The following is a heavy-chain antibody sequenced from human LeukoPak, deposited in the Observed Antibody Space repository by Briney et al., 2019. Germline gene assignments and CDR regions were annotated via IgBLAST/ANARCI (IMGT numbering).Heavy chain of an antibody. CDR3: ARGDYGSGQYFDY. Sequence: GGSLRLSCAASGFTVSSTFMSWVRQAPGKGLEWVSILFSGGATYYADSVKGQFTISRDDSKNTLFLQMDSLTAEDTAVYYCARGDYGSGQYFDYWGQRTLVTVSS. J-gene: IGHJ4*02. CDR1: GFTVSSTF. D-gene: IGHD3-10*01. V-gene: IGHV3-53*01. CDR2: LFSGGAT.